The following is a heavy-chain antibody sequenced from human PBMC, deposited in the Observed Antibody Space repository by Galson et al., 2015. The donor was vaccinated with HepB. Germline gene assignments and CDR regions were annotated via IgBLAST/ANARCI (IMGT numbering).Heavy chain of an antibody. CDR2: INAGNGNT. V-gene: IGHV1-3*01. CDR3: ARSYSPPGDAFDI. Sequence: SVKVSCKASGYTFTSYAMHWVRQAPGQRLEWMGWINAGNGNTKYSQKFQGRVTITWDTSASTAYMELSSLRSEDTAVYYCARSYSPPGDAFDIWGQGTMVTVSS. J-gene: IGHJ3*02. D-gene: IGHD2-15*01. CDR1: GYTFTSYA.